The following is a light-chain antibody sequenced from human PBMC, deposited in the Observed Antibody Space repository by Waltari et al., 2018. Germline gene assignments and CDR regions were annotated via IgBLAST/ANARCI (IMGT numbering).Light chain of an antibody. Sequence: QSALTQPASVSGSPGQSTTISCTGTSSDVGVYNYVPWYQQHPGKAPKLTIYDVSNRPSGVSNRFSGSKSGNTASLTISGLQAEDEADYYCSSYISSSTLELFGGGTSLTVL. CDR3: SSYISSSTLEL. V-gene: IGLV2-14*03. CDR1: SSDVGVYNY. CDR2: DVS. J-gene: IGLJ2*01.